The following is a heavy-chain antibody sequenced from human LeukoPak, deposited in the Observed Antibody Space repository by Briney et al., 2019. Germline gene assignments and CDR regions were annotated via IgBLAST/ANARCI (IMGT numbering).Heavy chain of an antibody. J-gene: IGHJ4*02. CDR2: ISDSGGRT. Sequence: GGALRLSCAVSGITLNNYGMTWVRQAPGKGLEWVAGISDSGGRTNYADSVKGRITISRDNPKNTLYLQMNSLRAEDTAVYFCAKRGVVIRVILVGFHKEAYYFDSWGQGALVTVSS. CDR3: AKRGVVIRVILVGFHKEAYYFDS. D-gene: IGHD3-22*01. CDR1: GITLNNYG. V-gene: IGHV3-23*01.